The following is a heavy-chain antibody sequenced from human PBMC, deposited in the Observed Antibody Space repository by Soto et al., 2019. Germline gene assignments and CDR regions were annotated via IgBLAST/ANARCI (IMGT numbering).Heavy chain of an antibody. CDR1: GFTFSSYS. CDR3: ATAIVVVTAIPGLYFDY. D-gene: IGHD2-21*02. V-gene: IGHV3-23*01. J-gene: IGHJ4*02. CDR2: ISGSGGST. Sequence: GGSLILSCAASGFTFSSYSRSWVRQAPGKGLEWVSAISGSGGSTYYADSVKGRFTISRDNSKNTLYLQMNSLRAEDTAVYYCATAIVVVTAIPGLYFDYWGQGTLVTVSS.